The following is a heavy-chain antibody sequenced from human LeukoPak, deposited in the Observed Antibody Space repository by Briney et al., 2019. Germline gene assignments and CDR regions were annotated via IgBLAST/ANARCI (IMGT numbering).Heavy chain of an antibody. D-gene: IGHD4-11*01. CDR2: XSGSGGST. V-gene: IGHV3-23*01. CDR3: AKVLVTTPGYYYYGMDV. J-gene: IGHJ6*02. Sequence: GGSLRLSCAASGFTFSSYAMSWVRQAPGKGLXXXXXXSGSGGSTYYADSVKGRFTISRDNSKNTLYLQMNSLRAEDTAVYYCAKVLVTTPGYYYYGMDVWGQGTTVTVSS. CDR1: GFTFSSYA.